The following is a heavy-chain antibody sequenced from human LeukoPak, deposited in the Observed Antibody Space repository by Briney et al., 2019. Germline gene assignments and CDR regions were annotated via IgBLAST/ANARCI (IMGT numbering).Heavy chain of an antibody. CDR2: IIPIFGTA. Sequence: SVKVSCKASGGTFSSYAISWVRQAPGQGLEWMGGIIPIFGTANYAQKFQGRVTITADKSTSTAYMELSSLRSEDTAVYYCARIGSGSYYGFDYWGQGTLVTVSS. D-gene: IGHD1-26*01. J-gene: IGHJ4*02. CDR3: ARIGSGSYYGFDY. CDR1: GGTFSSYA. V-gene: IGHV1-69*06.